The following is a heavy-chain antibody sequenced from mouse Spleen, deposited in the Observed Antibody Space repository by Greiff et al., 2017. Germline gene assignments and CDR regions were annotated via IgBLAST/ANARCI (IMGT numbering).Heavy chain of an antibody. D-gene: IGHD2-3*01. CDR2: INSNGGST. Sequence: EVKLVESGGGLVQPGGSLKLSCAASGFTFSSYGMSWVRQTPDKRLELVATINSNGGSTYYPDSVKGRFTISRDNAKNTLYLQMSSLKSEDTAMYYCARGWLLRDDYFDYWGQGTTLTVSS. CDR3: ARGWLLRDDYFDY. CDR1: GFTFSSYG. J-gene: IGHJ2*01. V-gene: IGHV5-6-3*01.